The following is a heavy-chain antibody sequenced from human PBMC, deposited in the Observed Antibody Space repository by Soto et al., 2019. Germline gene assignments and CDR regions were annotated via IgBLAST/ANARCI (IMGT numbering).Heavy chain of an antibody. CDR1: GYTFTSYY. D-gene: IGHD6-13*01. CDR2: INPSGGST. Sequence: ASVKVSCKASGYTFTSYYMHWVRQAPGQGLEWMGIINPSGGSTSYAQKFQGRVTMTTDTSTSTAYMELRSLRSDDTAVYYCASPDSSSWSYGMDVWGQGTTVTVSS. V-gene: IGHV1-46*01. CDR3: ASPDSSSWSYGMDV. J-gene: IGHJ6*02.